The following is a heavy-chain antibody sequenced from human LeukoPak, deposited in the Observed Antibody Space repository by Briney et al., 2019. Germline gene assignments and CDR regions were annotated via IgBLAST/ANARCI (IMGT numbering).Heavy chain of an antibody. CDR1: GFSFSSYE. D-gene: IGHD4-17*01. Sequence: PGGSLRLSCAASGFSFSSYEMNWVRQAPGKGLEWVSYISGSDSTIYHADSVKGRFTISRDNAKNSLYVQMNSLRAEDTAVYYCARGYGDFDFWGQGTLVTVSS. CDR2: ISGSDSTI. CDR3: ARGYGDFDF. V-gene: IGHV3-48*03. J-gene: IGHJ5*01.